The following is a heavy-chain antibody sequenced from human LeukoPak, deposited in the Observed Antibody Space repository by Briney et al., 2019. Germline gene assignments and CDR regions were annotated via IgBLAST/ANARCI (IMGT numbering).Heavy chain of an antibody. CDR3: AKDRSLRQQLVPAFDI. Sequence: GGSLRLSCAASGFTFSGLAMSWVRQGPGTGLEWVSAISDGGGSINYADSVKGRFTISRDNSKNTLSLQMNSLRAEDTAVYYCAKDRSLRQQLVPAFDIWGQGTMVTVSS. V-gene: IGHV3-23*01. D-gene: IGHD6-13*01. CDR1: GFTFSGLA. CDR2: ISDGGGSI. J-gene: IGHJ3*02.